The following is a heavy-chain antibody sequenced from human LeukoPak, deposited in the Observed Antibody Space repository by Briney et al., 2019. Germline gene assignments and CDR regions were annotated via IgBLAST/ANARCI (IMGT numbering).Heavy chain of an antibody. D-gene: IGHD3-10*01. CDR1: GYTLTELS. CDR2: FDPEDGET. Sequence: ASVKASCKVSGYTLTELSMHWVRQAPGKGLEWMGGFDPEDGETIYAQKFQGRVTMTEDTSTDTAYMELSSLRSEDTAVYYCATEGQYGFGELLAAFDIWGQGTMVTVSS. V-gene: IGHV1-24*01. J-gene: IGHJ3*02. CDR3: ATEGQYGFGELLAAFDI.